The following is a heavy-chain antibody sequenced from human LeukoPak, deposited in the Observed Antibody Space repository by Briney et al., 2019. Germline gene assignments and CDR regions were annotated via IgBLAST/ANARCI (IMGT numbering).Heavy chain of an antibody. CDR2: ISGSSSTI. CDR1: GFTFSSYT. J-gene: IGHJ4*02. CDR3: ARDSRQHFDY. V-gene: IGHV3-48*01. Sequence: GGSLRLSCAVSGFTFSSYTMNWVRQAPGKGLEWVSYISGSSSTIYYADSVKGRFTISRDNAKNSLYLQMNSLRAEDTAVYYCARDSRQHFDYWGQGTLVTVSS.